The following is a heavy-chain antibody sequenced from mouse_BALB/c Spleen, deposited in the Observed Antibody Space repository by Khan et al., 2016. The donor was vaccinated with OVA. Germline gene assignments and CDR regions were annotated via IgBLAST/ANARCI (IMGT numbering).Heavy chain of an antibody. CDR1: VYTFTSYW. CDR3: ARSNYYGSGLYARDY. V-gene: IGHV1S41*01. Sequence: DLVMPGAAVTLSCKASVYTFTSYWINWIKQRPGQGLEWIGRIAPGSGSTSYNDMFKGKATLTVAAYSSTAYIQLSSLSSEDSAVYLCARSNYYGSGLYARDYWGQGTSVTVSS. D-gene: IGHD1-1*01. CDR2: IAPGSGST. J-gene: IGHJ4*01.